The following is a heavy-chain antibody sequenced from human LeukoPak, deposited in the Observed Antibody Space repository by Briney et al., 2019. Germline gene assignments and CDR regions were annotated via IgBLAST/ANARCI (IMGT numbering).Heavy chain of an antibody. CDR3: ARDRWQQLFLEGYGMDV. CDR1: GGSVSSGSYY. D-gene: IGHD6-13*01. Sequence: SETLSLTCTVSGGSVSSGSYYWSWIRQPPGKGLEWIGYIYYSGSTNYNPSLKSRVTISVDTSKNQFSLKLSSVTAADTAVYYCARDRWQQLFLEGYGMDVWGQGTTVTVSS. J-gene: IGHJ6*02. V-gene: IGHV4-61*01. CDR2: IYYSGST.